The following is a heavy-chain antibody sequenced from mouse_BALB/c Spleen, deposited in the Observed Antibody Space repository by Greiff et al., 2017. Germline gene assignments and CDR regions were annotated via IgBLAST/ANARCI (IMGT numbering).Heavy chain of an antibody. Sequence: EVQGVESGGGLVQPGGSLKLSCAASGFTFSSYGMSWVRQTPDKRLELVATINSNGGSTYYPDSVKGRFTISRDNAKNTLYLQMSSLKSEDTAMYYCARGRYDRDYYAMDYWGQGTSVTVSS. D-gene: IGHD2-14*01. CDR3: ARGRYDRDYYAMDY. V-gene: IGHV5-6-3*01. CDR1: GFTFSSYG. CDR2: INSNGGST. J-gene: IGHJ4*01.